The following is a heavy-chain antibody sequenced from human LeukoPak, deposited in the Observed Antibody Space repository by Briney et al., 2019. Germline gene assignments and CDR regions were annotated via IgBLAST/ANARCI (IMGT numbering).Heavy chain of an antibody. D-gene: IGHD3-10*01. J-gene: IGHJ4*02. CDR3: AKSSGSYSPYYFDY. Sequence: GGSLRLSCAASGFTFSSYGMSWVRQALGKGLEWVLAISGSGGSTYYADSVKGRFTISRDNSKNTLYLQMNSLRAEDTAVYYCAKSSGSYSPYYFDYWGQGTLVTVSS. CDR2: ISGSGGST. V-gene: IGHV3-23*01. CDR1: GFTFSSYG.